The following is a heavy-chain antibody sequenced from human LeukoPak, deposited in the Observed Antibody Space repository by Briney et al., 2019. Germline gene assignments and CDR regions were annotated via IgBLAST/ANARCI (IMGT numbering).Heavy chain of an antibody. CDR3: AKVSPNYYDSSGYYSD. CDR1: GFTFSNYA. D-gene: IGHD3-22*01. CDR2: ISGSGGST. V-gene: IGHV3-23*01. Sequence: GGSLRLSCAASGFTFSNYALHWVRQAPGKGLEWVSAISGSGGSTYYADSVKGRFTISRDNSKNTLYLQMNSLRAEDTAVYYCAKVSPNYYDSSGYYSDWGQGTLVTVSS. J-gene: IGHJ4*02.